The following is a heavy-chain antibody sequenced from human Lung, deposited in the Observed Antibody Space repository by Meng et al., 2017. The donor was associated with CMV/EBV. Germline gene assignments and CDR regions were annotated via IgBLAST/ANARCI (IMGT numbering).Heavy chain of an antibody. CDR3: VRETGGSSSTW. V-gene: IGHV4-39*07. CDR1: GGSISSSSYY. CDR2: VYYTGDT. J-gene: IGHJ4*02. D-gene: IGHD1-26*01. Sequence: SETLSLXXTISGGSISSSSYYWAWIRQPPEKGLEWIGSVYYTGDTYYSPSLKSRVTISIDTSKNQFSLKVNSVTDADTAVYYCVRETGGSSSTWWGQGTLVTGSS.